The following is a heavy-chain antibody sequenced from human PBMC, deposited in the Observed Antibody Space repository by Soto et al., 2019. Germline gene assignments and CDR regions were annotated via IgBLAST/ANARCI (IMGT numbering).Heavy chain of an antibody. J-gene: IGHJ5*02. CDR3: ARDGGVQARFDP. V-gene: IGHV1-18*01. D-gene: IGHD2-8*02. CDR1: GYTFSRYC. Sequence: APGKVSFKASGYTFSRYCITWVGQAPGQGLEWMGWISAYNGNTNYAQKLQGRVTMTTDTSTSTAYMELRSLRSDDTAVYYCARDGGVQARFDPWGQGTLVTVSS. CDR2: ISAYNGNT.